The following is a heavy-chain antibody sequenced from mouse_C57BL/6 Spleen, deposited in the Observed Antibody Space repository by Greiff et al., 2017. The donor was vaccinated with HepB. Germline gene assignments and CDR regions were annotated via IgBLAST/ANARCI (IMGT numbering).Heavy chain of an antibody. D-gene: IGHD1-1*01. CDR3: AKNYYGSSSNYAMDY. CDR2: IWRGGST. Sequence: VKLVESGPGLVQPSQSLSITCTVSGFSLTSYGVHWVRQSPGKGLEWLGVIWRGGSTDYNAAFMSRLSITKDNSKSQVFFKMNSLQADDTAIYYCAKNYYGSSSNYAMDYWGQGTSVTVSS. J-gene: IGHJ4*01. V-gene: IGHV2-5*01. CDR1: GFSLTSYG.